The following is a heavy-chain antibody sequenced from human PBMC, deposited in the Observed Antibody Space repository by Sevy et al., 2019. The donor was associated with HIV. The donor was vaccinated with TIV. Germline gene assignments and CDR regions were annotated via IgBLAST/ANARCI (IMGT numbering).Heavy chain of an antibody. J-gene: IGHJ6*02. CDR2: INHSGST. CDR1: GGSFSGYY. Sequence: SETLSLTCAVYGGSFSGYYWSWIRQPPGKGLEWIGEINHSGSTNYNPSLKSRVTISVDTSKNQFSLKLSSVTAADTGVYYRGEITGRCWEYGWTIRGMDVWGQGTTVTVSS. CDR3: GEITGRCWEYGWTIRGMDV. D-gene: IGHD3-16*01. V-gene: IGHV4-34*01.